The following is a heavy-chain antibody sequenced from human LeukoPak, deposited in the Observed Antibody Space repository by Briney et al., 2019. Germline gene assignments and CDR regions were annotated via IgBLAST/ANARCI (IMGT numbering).Heavy chain of an antibody. D-gene: IGHD6-13*01. Sequence: SETLSLTCTVSGGSISSYYWSWIRQPARKGLEWIGRIYTSGSTNYNPSLKSRVTMSVDTSKNQFSLKLSSVTAADTAVYYCARVVAAVGTPWFDPWGQGTLVTVSS. J-gene: IGHJ5*02. V-gene: IGHV4-4*07. CDR1: GGSISSYY. CDR2: IYTSGST. CDR3: ARVVAAVGTPWFDP.